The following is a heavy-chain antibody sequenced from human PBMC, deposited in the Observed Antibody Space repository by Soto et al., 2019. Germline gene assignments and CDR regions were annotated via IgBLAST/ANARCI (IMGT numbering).Heavy chain of an antibody. CDR3: AKGVYCSGTSCYPDAFDI. CDR1: GFTFCSYG. V-gene: IGHV3-30*18. Sequence: GGTLRLSCAASGFTFCSYGMHWVRQAPGKGLELVAVISYDGSNKYYADSVKGRFTISRDNSKNTLYLQMNSLRAEDTAVYYCAKGVYCSGTSCYPDAFDILGQGTMVTVSS. D-gene: IGHD2-2*01. J-gene: IGHJ3*02. CDR2: ISYDGSNK.